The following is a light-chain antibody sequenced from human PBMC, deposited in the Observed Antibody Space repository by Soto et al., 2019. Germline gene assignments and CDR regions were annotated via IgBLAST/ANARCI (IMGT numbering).Light chain of an antibody. CDR3: QQYNNWPVT. CDR1: QSVSSN. Sequence: ETVMTQSPATLSLSSGERATLSCRASQSVSSNLAWYQQKPGQAPRLLIHGASTRATGIAARFSGSGSGTEFTLTISGLQSEDFATYYCQQYNNWPVTFGGGTKV. J-gene: IGKJ4*01. CDR2: GAS. V-gene: IGKV3D-15*01.